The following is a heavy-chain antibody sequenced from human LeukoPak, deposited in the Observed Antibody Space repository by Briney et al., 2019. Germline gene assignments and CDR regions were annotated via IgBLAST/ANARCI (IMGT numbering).Heavy chain of an antibody. CDR1: GFTFSSYA. Sequence: GGSLRLSCAASGFTFSSYAMHWVRQAPGKGLEWVAVISYDGSNKYYADSVKGRFTISRDNAKNSLYLQMNSLRAEDTAVYYCARGGGSSSPYFDYWGQGTLVTVSS. J-gene: IGHJ4*02. D-gene: IGHD6-6*01. CDR3: ARGGGSSSPYFDY. V-gene: IGHV3-30-3*01. CDR2: ISYDGSNK.